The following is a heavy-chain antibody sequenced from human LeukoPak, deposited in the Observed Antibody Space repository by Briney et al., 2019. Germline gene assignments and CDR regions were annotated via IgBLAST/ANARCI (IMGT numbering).Heavy chain of an antibody. V-gene: IGHV3-30*18. Sequence: PGRSLRLSCAASGFTFSNYGMHWVRQAPGKGLEWVAVISYDESYKYYADSVKGRFTISRDNSKNTLYLRMNSLRPEDTAVYYCAKGVVAATNAAYYGMDVWGQGTTVTVSS. CDR3: AKGVVAATNAAYYGMDV. CDR1: GFTFSNYG. D-gene: IGHD2-15*01. CDR2: ISYDESYK. J-gene: IGHJ6*02.